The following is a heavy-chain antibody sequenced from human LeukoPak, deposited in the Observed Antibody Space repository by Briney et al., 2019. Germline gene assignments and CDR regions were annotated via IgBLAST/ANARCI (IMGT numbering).Heavy chain of an antibody. CDR3: ARKDFWSGYYRYYYYYIDV. CDR1: GFTFSDYY. J-gene: IGHJ6*03. D-gene: IGHD3-3*01. V-gene: IGHV3-11*04. Sequence: GGSLRLSCAASGFTFSDYYMSWIRQAPGKGLEWVSYISSSGSTIYYADSVKGRFTISRDNAKNSLYLQMNSLRAEDTAVYYCARKDFWSGYYRYYYYYIDVWGKGTTVTVSS. CDR2: ISSSGSTI.